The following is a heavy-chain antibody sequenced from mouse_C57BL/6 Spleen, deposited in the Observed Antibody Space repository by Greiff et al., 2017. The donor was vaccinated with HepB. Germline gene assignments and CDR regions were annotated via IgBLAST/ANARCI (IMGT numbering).Heavy chain of an antibody. Sequence: VQLQQSDAELVKPGASVKISCKVSGYTFTDHTIHWMKQRPEQGLEWIGYIYPRDGSTKYNEKFKGKATLTADKSSSTAYMQLNSLTSEDSAVYFCAREGYYYGSSYAMDYWGQGTSVTVSS. CDR1: GYTFTDHT. V-gene: IGHV1-78*01. CDR3: AREGYYYGSSYAMDY. J-gene: IGHJ4*01. D-gene: IGHD1-1*01. CDR2: IYPRDGST.